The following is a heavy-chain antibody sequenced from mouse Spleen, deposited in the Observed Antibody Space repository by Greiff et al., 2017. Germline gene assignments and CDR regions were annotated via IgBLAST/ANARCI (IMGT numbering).Heavy chain of an antibody. D-gene: IGHD2-4*01. V-gene: IGHV5-17*01. J-gene: IGHJ3*01. Sequence: EVQRVESGGGLVKPGGSLKLSCAASGFTFSDYGMHWVRQAPEKGLEWVAYISSGSSTIYYADTVKGRFTISRDNAKNTLFLQMTSLRSEDTAMYYCARNDYDFRFAYWGQGTLVTVSA. CDR2: ISSGSSTI. CDR1: GFTFSDYG. CDR3: ARNDYDFRFAY.